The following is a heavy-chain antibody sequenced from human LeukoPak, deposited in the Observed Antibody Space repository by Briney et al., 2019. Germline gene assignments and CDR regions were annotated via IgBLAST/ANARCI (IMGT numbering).Heavy chain of an antibody. J-gene: IGHJ4*02. D-gene: IGHD2-15*01. V-gene: IGHV3-33*08. CDR3: ARDKMKAYCSGGSCYSSPFGY. CDR1: GFNFSSYG. CDR2: IWYDGSNK. Sequence: GRSLRLSCAASGFNFSSYGMHWVRQAPGKGLEWVAVIWYDGSNKYYADSVMGRFTISRDNSKNTLYLQMNRLRAEDTAVYYCARDKMKAYCSGGSCYSSPFGYWGQGTLVTVSS.